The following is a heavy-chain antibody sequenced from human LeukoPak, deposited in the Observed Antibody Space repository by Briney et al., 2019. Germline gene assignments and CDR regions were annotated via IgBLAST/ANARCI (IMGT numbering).Heavy chain of an antibody. V-gene: IGHV1-46*01. D-gene: IGHD3-9*01. Sequence: ASVKVSCKASGYTFTGYYMHWVRQAPGQGLEWMGIINPSGGSTSYAQKFQGRVTMTRDTSTSTVYMELSSLRSEDTAVYYCAREVVEYYDILTGYHDYWGQGTLVIVSS. J-gene: IGHJ4*02. CDR3: AREVVEYYDILTGYHDY. CDR1: GYTFTGYY. CDR2: INPSGGST.